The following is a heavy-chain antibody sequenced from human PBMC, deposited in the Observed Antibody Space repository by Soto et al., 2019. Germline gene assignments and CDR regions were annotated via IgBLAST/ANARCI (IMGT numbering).Heavy chain of an antibody. Sequence: SVKVSCKASEYSFSSRYGISWVRQAPGQGLEWMGGIIPIFGTANYAQKFQGRVTITADESTSTAYMELSSLRSEDTAVYYCARLAVVTPHYYYGMDVWGQGTTVTVSS. CDR1: EYSFSSRYG. CDR2: IIPIFGTA. V-gene: IGHV1-69*13. CDR3: ARLAVVTPHYYYGMDV. D-gene: IGHD2-21*02. J-gene: IGHJ6*02.